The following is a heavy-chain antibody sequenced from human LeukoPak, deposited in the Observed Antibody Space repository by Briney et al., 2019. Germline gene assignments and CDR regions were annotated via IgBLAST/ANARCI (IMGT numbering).Heavy chain of an antibody. J-gene: IGHJ5*02. CDR1: GFTFSDYA. Sequence: GGSLRLSCAASGFTFSDYAMSWVRQAPGKGLEWVASISASSASTFYADPVKGRFTISRDNSKNTLYLQMNSLTAEDTALYYCAKHTSYRSFNWFDPWGQGTLVTVSS. CDR2: ISASSAST. CDR3: AKHTSYRSFNWFDP. V-gene: IGHV3-23*01. D-gene: IGHD1-1*01.